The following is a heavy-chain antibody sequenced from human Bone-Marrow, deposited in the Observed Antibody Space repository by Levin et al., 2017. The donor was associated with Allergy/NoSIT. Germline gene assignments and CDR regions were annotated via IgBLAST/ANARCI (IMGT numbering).Heavy chain of an antibody. Sequence: GESLKISCAASGFTFSSYAMHWVRQAPGKGLEWVAVISYDGSNKYYADSVKGRFTISRDNSKNTLYLQMNSLRAEDTAVYYCARGSHTVTTYWGGYWGQGTLVTVSS. CDR3: ARGSHTVTTYWGGY. CDR1: GFTFSSYA. CDR2: ISYDGSNK. V-gene: IGHV3-30-3*01. D-gene: IGHD4-11*01. J-gene: IGHJ4*02.